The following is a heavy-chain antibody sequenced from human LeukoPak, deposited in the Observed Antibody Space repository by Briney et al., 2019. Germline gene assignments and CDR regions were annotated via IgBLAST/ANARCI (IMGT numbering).Heavy chain of an antibody. D-gene: IGHD6-13*01. CDR3: AKHAGYSGTWYYFDY. Sequence: GGSLRLSCAASGFTFSSYAMSCVRQAPGKGLEWVSTISGSGGSTYYADSVKGRFTISRDNSKNTLYLQMNSLRAEDTAVYYCAKHAGYSGTWYYFDYWGQGTLVTVSS. V-gene: IGHV3-23*01. CDR2: ISGSGGST. J-gene: IGHJ4*02. CDR1: GFTFSSYA.